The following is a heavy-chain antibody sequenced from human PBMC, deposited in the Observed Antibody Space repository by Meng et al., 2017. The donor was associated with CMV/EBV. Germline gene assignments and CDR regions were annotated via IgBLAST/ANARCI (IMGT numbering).Heavy chain of an antibody. V-gene: IGHV4-4*07. CDR1: GGSISSYY. CDR3: ARASAVVPAAIWYFDL. J-gene: IGHJ2*01. Sequence: SGGSISSYYWSWSRQPAGKGLEWIGRIYTSGSTNYNPSLKSRVTMSVDTSKNQFSLKLSSVTAADTAVYYCARASAVVPAAIWYFDLWGRGTLVTVSS. CDR2: IYTSGST. D-gene: IGHD2-2*01.